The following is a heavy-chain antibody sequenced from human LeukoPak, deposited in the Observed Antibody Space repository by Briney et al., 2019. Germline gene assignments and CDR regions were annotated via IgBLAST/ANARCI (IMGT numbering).Heavy chain of an antibody. Sequence: GGSLRLSCAASGFSFSSYAMHGVRQAPGKGLEYVSAITANGGSTDYANSVKGRFTISRDNSKNTLYLQMGSLRAEDMAVYYCARVLPGYSFGWGPKDYWGQGTLVTVPS. J-gene: IGHJ4*02. D-gene: IGHD5-18*01. CDR2: ITANGGST. CDR3: ARVLPGYSFGWGPKDY. CDR1: GFSFSSYA. V-gene: IGHV3-64*01.